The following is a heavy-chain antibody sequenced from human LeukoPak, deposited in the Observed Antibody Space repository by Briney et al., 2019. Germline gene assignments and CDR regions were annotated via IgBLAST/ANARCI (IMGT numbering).Heavy chain of an antibody. Sequence: SETLSLTCTVSGGSISSGGYYWSWIRQHPGEGLEWIGYIYYTGGTDYNPSLKSRATISVDTSKNQFSLKLSSVTAADTAVYYCARDVTTVTLAWFFDPWGRGTLVTVSS. D-gene: IGHD4-17*01. CDR3: ARDVTTVTLAWFFDP. CDR1: GGSISSGGYY. J-gene: IGHJ2*01. V-gene: IGHV4-31*03. CDR2: IYYTGGT.